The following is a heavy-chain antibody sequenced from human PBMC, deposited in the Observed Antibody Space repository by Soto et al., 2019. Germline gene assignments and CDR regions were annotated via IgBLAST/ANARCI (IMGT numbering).Heavy chain of an antibody. D-gene: IGHD5-12*01. CDR3: ARQWGLLATINAFDI. CDR2: ISSSSSYI. V-gene: IGHV3-21*01. Sequence: EVQLVESGGGLVKPGGSLRLSCAASGFTFSSYSMNWVRQAPGKGLEWVSAISSSSSYIYYADSVKGRFTISRDNAKNSLYLQMNSLRAEDTAVYYCARQWGLLATINAFDIWGQGTMVTVSS. J-gene: IGHJ3*02. CDR1: GFTFSSYS.